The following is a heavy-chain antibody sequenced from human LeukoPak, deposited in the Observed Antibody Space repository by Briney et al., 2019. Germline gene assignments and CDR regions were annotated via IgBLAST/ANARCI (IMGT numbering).Heavy chain of an antibody. Sequence: SETLSLTCAVYGGSFSGYYWSWIREPPGKGLEWIGEINHSGSTNYNPSLKSRVTVSVDTSKNQFSLKLSSVTAADRDVYYCAREGLNMVRGVIPKEAWGWFDPWGQGNLVTVSS. CDR2: INHSGST. D-gene: IGHD3-10*01. CDR3: AREGLNMVRGVIPKEAWGWFDP. J-gene: IGHJ5*02. V-gene: IGHV4-34*01. CDR1: GGSFSGYY.